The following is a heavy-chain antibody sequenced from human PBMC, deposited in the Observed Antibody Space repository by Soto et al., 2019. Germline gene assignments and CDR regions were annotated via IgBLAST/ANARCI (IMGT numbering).Heavy chain of an antibody. CDR3: ARVGPWVPYYYDSSPYTFENWFDP. D-gene: IGHD3-22*01. J-gene: IGHJ5*02. CDR1: GYSISRGYY. Sequence: SETRSLTWAVSGYSISRGYYWCFLRQPLGKGRECIGSIYHGGSTYYNPSLNSRVTLSIDMTNNHVSLILNSVTAADTAVYYCARVGPWVPYYYDSSPYTFENWFDPWGQGTLVTVSS. CDR2: IYHGGST. V-gene: IGHV4-38-2*01.